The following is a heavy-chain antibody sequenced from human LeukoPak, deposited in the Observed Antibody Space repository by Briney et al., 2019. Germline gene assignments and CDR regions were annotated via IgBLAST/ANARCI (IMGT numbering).Heavy chain of an antibody. CDR1: GGSLSSYD. CDR3: ARAPHFFDTSGSRYYFDY. D-gene: IGHD3-22*01. CDR2: IYTSVST. V-gene: IGHV4-4*07. J-gene: IGHJ4*02. Sequence: SETLSLTCTVSGGSLSSYDWSWIRRPAGKGLEWIGRIYTSVSTSYNPSLKSRVTISVDTSKIQFSLKLSSVTAADTAVYYCARAPHFFDTSGSRYYFDYWGKGALVTVSS.